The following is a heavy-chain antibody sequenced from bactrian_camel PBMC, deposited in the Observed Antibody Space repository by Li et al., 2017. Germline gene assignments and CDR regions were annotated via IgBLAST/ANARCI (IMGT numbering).Heavy chain of an antibody. CDR1: GLTFDGTA. Sequence: HVQLVESGGGLVQPGGSLRLSCAVSGLTFDGTAMAWFRQAPGKEREVVAVIYPGGTKTSYADSVKGRFTISQDNAKNTVYLQMNSLKREDTAVYYCAADDVPRWLVAGRGENYWGQGTQVTVS. CDR2: IYPGGTKT. J-gene: IGHJ4*01. CDR3: AADDVPRWLVAGRGENY. D-gene: IGHD6*01. V-gene: IGHV3S60*01.